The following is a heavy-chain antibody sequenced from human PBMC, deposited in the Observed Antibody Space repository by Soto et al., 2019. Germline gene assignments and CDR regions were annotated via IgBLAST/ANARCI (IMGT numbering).Heavy chain of an antibody. CDR2: IDPSDSYT. V-gene: IGHV5-10-1*01. CDR3: ARPGTYYDFWSGLDY. Sequence: LKISCKGSGYSFTSYWISWVRQMPGKGLEWMGRIDPSDSYTNYSPSFQGHVTISADKSISTAYLQWSSLKASDTAMYYCARPGTYYDFWSGLDYWGQGTLVTVSS. CDR1: GYSFTSYW. J-gene: IGHJ4*02. D-gene: IGHD3-3*01.